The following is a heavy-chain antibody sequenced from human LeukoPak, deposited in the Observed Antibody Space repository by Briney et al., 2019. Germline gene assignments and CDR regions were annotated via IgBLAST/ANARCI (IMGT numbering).Heavy chain of an antibody. CDR1: GFTFTDYY. V-gene: IGHV3-11*01. D-gene: IGHD4-11*01. Sequence: GGSLRLSCAASGFTFTDYYMIWIRQAPGKGLEWVSYISTSGTTLYYADSVKGRFTISRGNAKSSLYLQMNSLRAEDTAVYYCARMTSDAFDIWGQGTMVTVSS. CDR2: ISTSGTTL. CDR3: ARMTSDAFDI. J-gene: IGHJ3*02.